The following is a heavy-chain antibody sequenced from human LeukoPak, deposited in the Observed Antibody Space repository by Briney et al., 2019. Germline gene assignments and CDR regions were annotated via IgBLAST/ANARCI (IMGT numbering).Heavy chain of an antibody. CDR3: ARGRITIFGVVIMGYYYYGMDV. J-gene: IGHJ6*02. Sequence: GASVRVSCAASGYTFTSYDINWVRQATGQGLEWMGWMNPNSGNTGYAQKFQGRVTMTRNTSISTAYMELSSLRSEDTAVYYCARGRITIFGVVIMGYYYYGMDVWGQGTTVTVSS. D-gene: IGHD3-3*01. CDR1: GYTFTSYD. V-gene: IGHV1-8*01. CDR2: MNPNSGNT.